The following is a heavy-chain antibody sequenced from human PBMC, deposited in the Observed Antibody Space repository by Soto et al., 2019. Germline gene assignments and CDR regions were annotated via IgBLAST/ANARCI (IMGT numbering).Heavy chain of an antibody. V-gene: IGHV3-23*01. CDR3: AKDFRGSTYYDILTGYPPGYYGMDV. CDR1: GFTFSSYA. J-gene: IGHJ6*02. CDR2: ISGSGGST. Sequence: PGGSPRHSRAAPGFTFSSYALGWGPPAPGKGVEWGSAISGSGGSTYYADSVKGRFTISRDNSKNTLYLQMNSLRAEDTAVYYCAKDFRGSTYYDILTGYPPGYYGMDVWGQGTTVTVSS. D-gene: IGHD3-9*01.